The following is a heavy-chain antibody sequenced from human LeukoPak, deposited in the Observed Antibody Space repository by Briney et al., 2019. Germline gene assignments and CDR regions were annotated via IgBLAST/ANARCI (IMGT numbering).Heavy chain of an antibody. CDR3: ARPRYGSGSYYIDY. D-gene: IGHD3-10*01. J-gene: IGHJ4*02. V-gene: IGHV4-39*01. CDR2: IYYSGST. CDR1: GGSISSYY. Sequence: SETLSLTCTVSGGSISSYYWGWIRQPPGKGLEWIGSIYYSGSTYYNPSLKSRVTISVDTSKNQFSLKLSSVTAADTAVYYCARPRYGSGSYYIDYWGQGTLVTVSS.